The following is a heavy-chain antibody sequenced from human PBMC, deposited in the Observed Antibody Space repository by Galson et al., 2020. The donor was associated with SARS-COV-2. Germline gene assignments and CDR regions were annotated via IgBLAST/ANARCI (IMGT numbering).Heavy chain of an antibody. D-gene: IGHD3-10*01. V-gene: IGHV4-39*01. CDR2: IYYSGST. CDR3: ARTPLYYGSGRSPYYYYMDV. J-gene: IGHJ6*03. CDR1: GGSISSSSYY. Sequence: SETLSLTCTVSGGSISSSSYYWGWIRQPPGKGLEWIGSIYYSGSTYYNPSLKSRVTISVDTSKNQFSLKLSSVTAADTAVYYCARTPLYYGSGRSPYYYYMDVWGKGTTVTVSS.